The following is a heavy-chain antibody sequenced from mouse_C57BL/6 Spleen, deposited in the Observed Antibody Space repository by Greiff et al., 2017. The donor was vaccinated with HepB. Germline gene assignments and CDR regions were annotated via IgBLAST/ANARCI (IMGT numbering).Heavy chain of an antibody. CDR3: ARMGYDHYFDY. CDR2: ISSGSSTI. Sequence: DVMLVESGGGLVKPGGSLKLSCAASGFTFSDYGMHWVRQAPEKGLEWVAYISSGSSTIYYADTVKGRFTISRDNAKNTLFLQMTSLRSEDTAMYYCARMGYDHYFDYWGQGTTLTVSS. CDR1: GFTFSDYG. D-gene: IGHD2-2*01. V-gene: IGHV5-17*01. J-gene: IGHJ2*01.